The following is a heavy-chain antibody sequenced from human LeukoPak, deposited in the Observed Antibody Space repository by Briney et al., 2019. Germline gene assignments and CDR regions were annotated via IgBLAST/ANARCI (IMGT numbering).Heavy chain of an antibody. D-gene: IGHD6-19*01. CDR1: GGSISSGGYY. CDR2: IYYSGST. V-gene: IGHV4-31*03. CDR3: ARALGSGWCWDALRY. Sequence: SQTLSLTCTVSGGSISSGGYYWSWIRQHPGKGLEWIGYIYYSGSTYYNPSLKSRVTISVNTSKNQFSLKLSSVTAADTAVYYCARALGSGWCWDALRYWGQGTLVTVSS. J-gene: IGHJ4*02.